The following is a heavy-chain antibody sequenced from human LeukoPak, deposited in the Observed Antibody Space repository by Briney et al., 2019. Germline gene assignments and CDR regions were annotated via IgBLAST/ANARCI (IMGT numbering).Heavy chain of an antibody. D-gene: IGHD6-6*01. CDR2: INPNSGGT. V-gene: IGHV1-2*02. CDR3: ARRGQLVRQFDY. Sequence: ASVKVSCKASGYTFTSYGISWVRQAPGQGLEWMGWINPNSGGTNYAQKFQGRVTMTRDTSISTAYMELSRLRSDDTAVYYCARRGQLVRQFDYWGQGTLVTVSS. J-gene: IGHJ4*02. CDR1: GYTFTSYG.